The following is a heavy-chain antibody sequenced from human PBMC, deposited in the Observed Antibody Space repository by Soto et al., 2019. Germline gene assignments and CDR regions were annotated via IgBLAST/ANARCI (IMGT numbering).Heavy chain of an antibody. CDR3: ARQTLTIFGVYYFDY. Sequence: PSETLSLTCTVSGGSISSSSYYWGWIRQPPGKGLEWIGSIYYSGSTYYNPSLKSRVTISVDTSKNQFSLKLSSVTAADTAVYYCARQTLTIFGVYYFDYWGQGTLVTVSS. CDR2: IYYSGST. CDR1: GGSISSSSYY. V-gene: IGHV4-39*01. D-gene: IGHD3-3*01. J-gene: IGHJ4*02.